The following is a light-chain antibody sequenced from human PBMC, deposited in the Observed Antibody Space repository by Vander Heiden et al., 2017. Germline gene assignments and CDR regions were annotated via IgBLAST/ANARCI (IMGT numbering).Light chain of an antibody. Sequence: SYELPQPPSVSVSPGQTASITCAGDKLGNKYACWYQLKPGQSPVSVIYQDSKRPSGIPERFSGSNSGNTATLTISGTQAMDEADYYCQAWDSSTVVFGGGTKLTVL. V-gene: IGLV3-1*01. CDR3: QAWDSSTVV. CDR1: KLGNKY. J-gene: IGLJ2*01. CDR2: QDS.